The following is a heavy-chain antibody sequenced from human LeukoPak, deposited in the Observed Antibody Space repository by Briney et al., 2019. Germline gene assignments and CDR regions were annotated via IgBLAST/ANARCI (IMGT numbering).Heavy chain of an antibody. CDR3: XXXXXXXXXXXXXXXFKYYYGMDV. Sequence: GESLKISCKGSGYSFTSYWIGWVRQMPGKGLEWMGIIYPGDSDTRYSPSFQGQVTISADKSISTAYLQWSSLKASDTAMYYCXXXXXXXXXXXXXXXFKYYYGMDVWGQGTTVTVSS. CDR1: GYSFTSYW. CDR2: IYPGDSDT. V-gene: IGHV5-51*01. J-gene: IGHJ6*02.